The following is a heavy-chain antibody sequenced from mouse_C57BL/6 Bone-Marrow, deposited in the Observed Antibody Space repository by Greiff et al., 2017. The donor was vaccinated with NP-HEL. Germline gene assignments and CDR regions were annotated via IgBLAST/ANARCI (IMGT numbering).Heavy chain of an antibody. CDR3: VRHPYDYDVGAMDY. CDR2: IRSKSNNYAT. V-gene: IGHV10-1*01. D-gene: IGHD2-4*01. Sequence: EVQRVESGGGLVQPKGSLKLSCAASGFSFNTYAMNWVRQAPGKGLEWVARIRSKSNNYATYYADSVKDRFTISRDDSESMLYLQMNNLKTEDTAMYYCVRHPYDYDVGAMDYWGQGTSVTVSS. J-gene: IGHJ4*01. CDR1: GFSFNTYA.